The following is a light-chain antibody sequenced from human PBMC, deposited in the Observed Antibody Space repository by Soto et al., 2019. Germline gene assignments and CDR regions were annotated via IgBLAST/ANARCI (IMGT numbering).Light chain of an antibody. CDR1: TGAVTSNHH. CDR2: DTS. CDR3: LLSYNAARV. J-gene: IGLJ2*01. Sequence: QAVVTQEPSLTVSPGGTVTLTCGSGTGAVTSNHHPYWFQQKAGQAPRTLIYDTSNKHSWTPTRFSGSLLGDKAALTLSGAQPEDEAQYYCLLSYNAARVFGGGTQLTVL. V-gene: IGLV7-46*01.